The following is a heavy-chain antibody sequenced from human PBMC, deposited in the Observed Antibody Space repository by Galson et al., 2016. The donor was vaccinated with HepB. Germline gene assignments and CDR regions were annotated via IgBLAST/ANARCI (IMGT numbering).Heavy chain of an antibody. CDR2: IYYSGST. J-gene: IGHJ6*03. D-gene: IGHD6-19*01. CDR1: GDSISGTEYY. Sequence: TCIVSGDSISGTEYYWGWIRQSPGRGLEWIGSIYYSGSTYYNPSLESRVTISVDTSKNQFSLGLSSVTAADTAVYYCATGISVAGKYYYYYMDVWGKGTPVTVSS. V-gene: IGHV4-39*01. CDR3: ATGISVAGKYYYYYMDV.